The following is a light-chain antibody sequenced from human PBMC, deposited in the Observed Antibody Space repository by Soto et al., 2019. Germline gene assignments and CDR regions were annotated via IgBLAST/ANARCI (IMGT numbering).Light chain of an antibody. V-gene: IGLV1-44*01. Sequence: QAVLTQPPSASGTPGQRGTISCSGSSSNIGSNTVNWYQQLPGTAPKLLIYSDDQRPSGVPDRFSGSRSGTSASLAISGLQSEDEADDYCATWDDSLNGYVFGTGTQLTVL. CDR3: ATWDDSLNGYV. J-gene: IGLJ1*01. CDR2: SDD. CDR1: SSNIGSNT.